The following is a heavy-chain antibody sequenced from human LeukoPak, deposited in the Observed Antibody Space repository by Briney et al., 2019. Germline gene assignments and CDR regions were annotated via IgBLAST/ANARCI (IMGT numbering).Heavy chain of an antibody. Sequence: SETLSLTCTVSGDSLSTYYWSWIRQPAGKGLEWIGRIHTSGTTKYNPSLKGRVTMSLDTSKNQFSLSLSSVTAADTAVYYCARGKWLVVYYFDYWGQGTLVTVSS. V-gene: IGHV4-4*07. CDR2: IHTSGTT. CDR1: GDSLSTYY. CDR3: ARGKWLVVYYFDY. J-gene: IGHJ4*02. D-gene: IGHD6-19*01.